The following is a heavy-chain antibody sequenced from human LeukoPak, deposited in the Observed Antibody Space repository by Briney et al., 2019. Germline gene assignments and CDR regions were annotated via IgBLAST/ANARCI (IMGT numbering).Heavy chain of an antibody. Sequence: PSETLSLTCTVSGASISSYYWSWIRQSPGKGLEWIGYIYYSGRTNYNPSLKSRVTISVETSKNQFSLNLSSVTAADTAVYYCARGRLARSPYFDYWGQGTLVTVSS. J-gene: IGHJ4*02. CDR3: ARGRLARSPYFDY. CDR1: GASISSYY. CDR2: IYYSGRT. D-gene: IGHD6-19*01. V-gene: IGHV4-59*01.